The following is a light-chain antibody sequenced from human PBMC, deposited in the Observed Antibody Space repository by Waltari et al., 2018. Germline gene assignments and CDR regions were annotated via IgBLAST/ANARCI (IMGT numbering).Light chain of an antibody. CDR3: QQYKIYSRT. CDR2: RTS. J-gene: IGKJ1*01. CDR1: QNISLY. V-gene: IGKV1-5*03. Sequence: DIQVTQSPSIVSASVGDRVTITCRASQNISLYLAWYQQKPGNAPKLQIYRTSSLYGGVPARFSGSGSGIEFALTISCLQPDDFATYFCQQYKIYSRTFGQGTRVEVK.